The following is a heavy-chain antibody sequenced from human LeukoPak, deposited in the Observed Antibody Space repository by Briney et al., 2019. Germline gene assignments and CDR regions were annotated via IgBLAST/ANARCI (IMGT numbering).Heavy chain of an antibody. D-gene: IGHD5-12*01. Sequence: ASVKVSCKASGYTFTSYAMHWVRQAPGQRLEWMGWINAGNGNTKYSQKFQGRVTITRDTSASTAYMELSSLRSEDTAVYYCARDPLRYYYQDIVATTVSYYGMDVWGKGTTVTVSS. CDR3: ARDPLRYYYQDIVATTVSYYGMDV. J-gene: IGHJ6*04. CDR2: INAGNGNT. CDR1: GYTFTSYA. V-gene: IGHV1-3*01.